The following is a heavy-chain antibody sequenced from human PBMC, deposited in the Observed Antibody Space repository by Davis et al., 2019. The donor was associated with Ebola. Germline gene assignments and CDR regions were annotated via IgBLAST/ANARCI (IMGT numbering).Heavy chain of an antibody. CDR3: ARDRYYCSSTSCYFIHYYYYMDV. CDR2: INPNSGGT. D-gene: IGHD2-2*01. CDR1: GYTFTGYY. V-gene: IGHV1-2*02. J-gene: IGHJ6*03. Sequence: ASVKVSCKASGYTFTGYYMHWVRQAPGQGLEWMGWINPNSGGTNYAQKFQGRVTMTRDTSISTAYMELTSLRSDDTAAYYCARDRYYCSSTSCYFIHYYYYMDVWGKGTTVTVSS.